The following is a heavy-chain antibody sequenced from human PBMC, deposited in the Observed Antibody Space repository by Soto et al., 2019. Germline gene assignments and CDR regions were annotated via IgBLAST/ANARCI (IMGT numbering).Heavy chain of an antibody. V-gene: IGHV4-59*01. Sequence: QVQLQESGPGLVKPSETLSLTCTVSGGSISSYYWSWIRQPPGKGLEWIGYIYYSGSTNYNPSLKSRVTLSVDTSKNQFSLKLSSVTAADTAVYYCARGGYSGYDLKGFDYWGQGTLVTVSS. J-gene: IGHJ4*02. CDR1: GGSISSYY. CDR2: IYYSGST. D-gene: IGHD5-12*01. CDR3: ARGGYSGYDLKGFDY.